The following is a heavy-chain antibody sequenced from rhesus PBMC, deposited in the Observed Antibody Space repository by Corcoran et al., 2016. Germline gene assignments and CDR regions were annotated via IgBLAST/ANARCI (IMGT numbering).Heavy chain of an antibody. CDR2: NSPYNDTK. Sequence: QVQLVQSGAEIKQPGASVKLSCKASGYTFTSYYMHWVRQAPGQGLEWIGLNSPYNDTKGYAKNFQGRVTITTDTATSTGYIERGSLRSEDTAVYYCTRGGYCTGSGCYGLDSWGQGVVVTVSS. V-gene: IGHV1-180*01. CDR1: GYTFTSYY. J-gene: IGHJ6*01. CDR3: TRGGYCTGSGCYGLDS. D-gene: IGHD2-21*01.